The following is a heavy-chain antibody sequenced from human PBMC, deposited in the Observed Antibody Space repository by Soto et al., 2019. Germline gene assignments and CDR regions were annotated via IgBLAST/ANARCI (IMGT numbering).Heavy chain of an antibody. Sequence: GGSLRLSCAASGFTFSSYAMSWVRQAPGKGLEWVSAISGSGGSTYYADSVKGRFTISRDNAKNSLYLQMNSLRAEDTAVYYCARAEGLPGIAVAGSRWFDPWGQGTLVTVSS. CDR2: ISGSGGST. CDR3: ARAEGLPGIAVAGSRWFDP. V-gene: IGHV3-23*01. CDR1: GFTFSSYA. J-gene: IGHJ5*02. D-gene: IGHD6-19*01.